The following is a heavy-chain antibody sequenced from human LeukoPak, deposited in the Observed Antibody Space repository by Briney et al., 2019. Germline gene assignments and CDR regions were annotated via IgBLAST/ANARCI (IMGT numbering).Heavy chain of an antibody. J-gene: IGHJ4*02. CDR3: ATDRDGGPGTFFDY. D-gene: IGHD1-14*01. CDR1: GGSISSGTYY. Sequence: SQTLSLTCTVSGGSISSGTYYCSWIRQHPGTGLEWLGYIYYSGSTYYNPSLKSRVTISLDTSKNQFSLKLSSVTAADTAVYYCATDRDGGPGTFFDYWGQGTLVTVSS. CDR2: IYYSGST. V-gene: IGHV4-31*03.